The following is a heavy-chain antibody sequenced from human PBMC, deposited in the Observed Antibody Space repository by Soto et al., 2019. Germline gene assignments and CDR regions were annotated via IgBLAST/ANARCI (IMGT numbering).Heavy chain of an antibody. Sequence: GASVKVSCKASGYTFTSYGISWVRQAPGQGLEWMGWISAYNGNTNYAQKLQGRVTMTTDTSTSTAYMELRSLRSDDTAVYYCAREFSVTIFGVVTHPFDIWGQGTMVTVSS. D-gene: IGHD3-3*01. CDR3: AREFSVTIFGVVTHPFDI. J-gene: IGHJ3*02. V-gene: IGHV1-18*01. CDR1: GYTFTSYG. CDR2: ISAYNGNT.